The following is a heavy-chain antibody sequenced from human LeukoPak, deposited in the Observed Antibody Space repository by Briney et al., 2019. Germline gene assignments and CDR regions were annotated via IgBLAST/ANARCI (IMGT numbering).Heavy chain of an antibody. J-gene: IGHJ3*02. CDR3: ARDRYSTSWYLNAFDI. V-gene: IGHV4-4*07. D-gene: IGHD2-2*01. Sequence: PSETLSLTCSVSTGSITNNYWSWIRQPAGKGLEWIGRIYSTGSTNYNPSLQSRVTMSVDTSKNQFSLKLRSVTAADTAVYYCARDRYSTSWYLNAFDIWGQGTMVTVSS. CDR1: TGSITNNY. CDR2: IYSTGST.